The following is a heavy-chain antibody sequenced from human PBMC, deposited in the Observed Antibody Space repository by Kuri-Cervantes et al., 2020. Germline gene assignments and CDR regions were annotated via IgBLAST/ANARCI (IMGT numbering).Heavy chain of an antibody. CDR3: ARAHYDSSGSYSWFFDL. V-gene: IGHV4-59*01. CDR1: GDSISRYY. J-gene: IGHJ2*01. D-gene: IGHD3-22*01. CDR2: IYYSGST. Sequence: SETLSLTCSVSGDSISRYYWSWIRQPPGKGLEWIGCIYYSGSTNYNPSLKGRVIISVDTSKNEFSLRLSSVTAADTAVYYCARAHYDSSGSYSWFFDLWGRGTLVTVSS.